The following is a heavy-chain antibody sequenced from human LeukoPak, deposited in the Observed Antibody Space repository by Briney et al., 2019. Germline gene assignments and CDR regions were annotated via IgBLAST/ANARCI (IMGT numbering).Heavy chain of an antibody. D-gene: IGHD6-19*01. V-gene: IGHV1-69*05. CDR2: IIPIFGTA. CDR3: ASVRGWCNYYMDV. CDR1: GGTFSSYA. Sequence: ASVKVSCKASGGTFSSYAISWVRQAPGQGLEWMGGIIPIFGTANYAQKFQGRVTITTDECTSTAYMELSSLRSEDTAVYYCASVRGWCNYYMDVWGKGTTVTVSS. J-gene: IGHJ6*03.